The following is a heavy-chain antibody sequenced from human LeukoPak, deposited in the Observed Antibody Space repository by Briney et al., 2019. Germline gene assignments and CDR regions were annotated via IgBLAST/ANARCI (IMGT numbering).Heavy chain of an antibody. Sequence: SETLSLTCTVSGGSISSYYWSWIRQPAGKGLEWIGRIYTSGSTNYNPSLKSRVTMSVDTSKNQFSLKLSSVTAADTAVYYCARDQYCSSTSFPFDYWGQGTLVTVSS. CDR3: ARDQYCSSTSFPFDY. V-gene: IGHV4-4*07. CDR2: IYTSGST. D-gene: IGHD2-2*01. J-gene: IGHJ4*02. CDR1: GGSISSYY.